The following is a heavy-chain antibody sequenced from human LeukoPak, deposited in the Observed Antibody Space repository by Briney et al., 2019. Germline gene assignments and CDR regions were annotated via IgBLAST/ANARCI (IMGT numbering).Heavy chain of an antibody. CDR2: ISYDGSNK. J-gene: IGHJ4*02. CDR1: GFTFSSYA. D-gene: IGHD3-22*01. V-gene: IGHV3-30-3*01. CDR3: AKGSSRSIVVVMRRNHYFDY. Sequence: GGSLRLSCAASGFTFSSYAMHWVRQAPGKGLEWVAVISYDGSNKYYADSVKGRFTISRDNSKNTLYLQMNSLRAEDTAVYYCAKGSSRSIVVVMRRNHYFDYWGQGTLVTVSS.